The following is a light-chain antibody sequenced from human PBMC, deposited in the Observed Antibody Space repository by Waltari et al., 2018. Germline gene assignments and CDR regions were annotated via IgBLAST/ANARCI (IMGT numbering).Light chain of an antibody. CDR1: QSISSTY. J-gene: IGKJ4*01. CDR2: GAS. Sequence: EIVLTQSPGTLSLSPGERATPSCRTSQSISSTYLAWYQQKPGQAPRLLIYGASTRATGIPDRFSGSVSGTDFTLTINRLETEDFAVYYCQQFGSSFLTFGGGTKVEIK. CDR3: QQFGSSFLT. V-gene: IGKV3-20*01.